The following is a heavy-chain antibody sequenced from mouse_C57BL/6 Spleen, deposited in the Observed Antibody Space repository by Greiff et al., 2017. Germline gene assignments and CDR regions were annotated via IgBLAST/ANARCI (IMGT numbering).Heavy chain of an antibody. CDR1: GYAFSSYW. CDR3: ARPYYDYDWFAY. Sequence: VQLQESGAELVKPGASVKISCKASGYAFSSYWMNWVKQRPGKGLEWIGQIYPGDGDTNYNGKFKGKATLTADKSSSTAYMQLSSLTSEDSAVYFCARPYYDYDWFAYWGQGTLVTVAA. V-gene: IGHV1-80*01. CDR2: IYPGDGDT. J-gene: IGHJ3*01. D-gene: IGHD2-4*01.